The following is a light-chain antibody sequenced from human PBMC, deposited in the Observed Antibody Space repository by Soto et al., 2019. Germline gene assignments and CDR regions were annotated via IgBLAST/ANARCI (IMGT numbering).Light chain of an antibody. V-gene: IGKV3-15*01. J-gene: IGKJ4*01. Sequence: EIVMTQSPATLSVSPGERATLSCRASQSVSSNLAWYQQKPGQAPRLLIYGASTRATGIPARFSGSGSGTEFTLTISSLQSEDFAVYYCQQFQAVGGGTKVEIK. CDR3: QQFQA. CDR1: QSVSSN. CDR2: GAS.